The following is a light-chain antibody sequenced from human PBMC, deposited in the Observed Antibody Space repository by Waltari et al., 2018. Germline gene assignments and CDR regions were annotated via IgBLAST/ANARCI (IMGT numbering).Light chain of an antibody. Sequence: ISCRSSQSLLHSNGNTYLHWYLQKPGQSPRLLIYKLTNRESGVPDRFSGSGSGTDFTLKISRVEPEDVGVYYCMQTTKDPYSFGQGTKVGIK. V-gene: IGKV2D-29*02. CDR2: KLT. CDR3: MQTTKDPYS. CDR1: QSLLHSNGNTY. J-gene: IGKJ2*03.